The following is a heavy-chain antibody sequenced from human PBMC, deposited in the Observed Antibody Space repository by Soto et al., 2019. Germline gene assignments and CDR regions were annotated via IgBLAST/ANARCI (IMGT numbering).Heavy chain of an antibody. CDR2: MNPINGAT. CDR3: GRGPSPRAPAGGTPYYYAMDV. Sequence: ASVKVSCKSSGYDFTAYDINWVRQASGQGHDWMGWMNPINGATGSARRFQGRVSMTRNTATGTAYLELTSLRSDDTAVYYCGRGPSPRAPAGGTPYYYAMDVWGQGTTVTVSS. D-gene: IGHD6-13*01. CDR1: GYDFTAYD. J-gene: IGHJ6*02. V-gene: IGHV1-8*02.